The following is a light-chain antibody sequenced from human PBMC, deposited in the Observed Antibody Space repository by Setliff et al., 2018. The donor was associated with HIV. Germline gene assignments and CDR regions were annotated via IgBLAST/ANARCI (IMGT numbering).Light chain of an antibody. CDR2: DVR. Sequence: QSVLTQPASVSGSPGQSITISCTGTSSDIGAYNYVSWYQQHPGKAPKVMIYDVRKRPSGVSNRFSGSKSGYTASLTISGLQAEDESDYYCSSYAGYGTWMFGGGTKVTVL. J-gene: IGLJ3*02. V-gene: IGLV2-23*02. CDR1: SSDIGAYNY. CDR3: SSYAGYGTWM.